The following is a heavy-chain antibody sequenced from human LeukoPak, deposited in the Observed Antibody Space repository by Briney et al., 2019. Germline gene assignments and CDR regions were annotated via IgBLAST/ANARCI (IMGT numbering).Heavy chain of an antibody. CDR3: ASTNSRLFDY. CDR1: GGPISRRNW. CDR2: IYQSGST. Sequence: WDTLSLICAVWGGPISRRNWLGWVRPRPGKGLEWIGEIYQSGSTNCNPSLKRRVPISGDKPKNQFSLKLSSVTAGDTGVFYCASTNSRLFDYWGQGTRVPVSS. V-gene: IGHV4-4*02. J-gene: IGHJ4*02. D-gene: IGHD2-2*01.